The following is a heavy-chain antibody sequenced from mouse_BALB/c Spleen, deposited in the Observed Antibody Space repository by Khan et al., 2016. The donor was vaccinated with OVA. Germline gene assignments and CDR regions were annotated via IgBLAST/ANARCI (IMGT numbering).Heavy chain of an antibody. J-gene: IGHJ3*01. CDR3: ARLAYYYKTEGFAY. Sequence: EVELVESGGDLVKPGGSLKLSCAASGFTFSTYGMSWVRQTPDMRLEWVATISSGGHYTYYPDSVKGRFTISRDHAKNTLFLQMSSLKSEDTAIYYCARLAYYYKTEGFAYWGQGTLVTVSA. CDR1: GFTFSTYG. CDR2: ISSGGHYT. V-gene: IGHV5-6*01. D-gene: IGHD1-1*01.